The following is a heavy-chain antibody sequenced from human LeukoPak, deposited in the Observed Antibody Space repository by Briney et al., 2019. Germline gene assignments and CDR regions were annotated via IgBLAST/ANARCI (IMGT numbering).Heavy chain of an antibody. CDR2: IYYSGST. D-gene: IGHD6-13*01. J-gene: IGHJ6*02. CDR3: ARDGIAAADYNGRGYYGMDV. V-gene: IGHV4-31*03. Sequence: PSQTLSLTCTVSGGSISSGGYYWSWIRQHPGKGLEWIGYIYYSGSTYYNPSLKSRVTISVDTSKNQFSLKLSSVTAADTAVYYCARDGIAAADYNGRGYYGMDVWGQGTTVTVSS. CDR1: GGSISSGGYY.